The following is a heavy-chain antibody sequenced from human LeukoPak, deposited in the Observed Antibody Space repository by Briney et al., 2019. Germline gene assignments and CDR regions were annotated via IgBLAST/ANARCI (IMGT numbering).Heavy chain of an antibody. J-gene: IGHJ4*02. CDR2: IIPIFGTA. V-gene: IGHV1-69*01. D-gene: IGHD3-10*01. CDR3: ARALLWFGELKPLDY. Sequence: SVKVSCKASGRTFSSYAISWVRQAPGQGLEWMGGIIPIFGTANYAQKFQGRVTITADESTSTAYMELSSLRSEDTAVCYCARALLWFGELKPLDYWGQGTLVTDSS. CDR1: GRTFSSYA.